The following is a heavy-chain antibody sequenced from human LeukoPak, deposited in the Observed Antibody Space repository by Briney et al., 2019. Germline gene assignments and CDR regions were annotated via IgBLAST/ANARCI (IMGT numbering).Heavy chain of an antibody. CDR2: ISGDGTIK. CDR3: SRSQFDY. Sequence: GGSLRLSCEPSGFPFSSYWMLWVRQAPGKGLVWVSRISGDGTIKTYADFVRGRFTISRDNTRNILYLQMNSLRVEDTAIYFCSRSQFDYWGQGVLVTVSS. CDR1: GFPFSSYW. J-gene: IGHJ4*02. V-gene: IGHV3-74*03.